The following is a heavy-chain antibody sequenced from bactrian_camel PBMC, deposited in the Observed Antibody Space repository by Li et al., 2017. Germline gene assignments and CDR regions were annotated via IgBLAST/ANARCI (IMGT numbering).Heavy chain of an antibody. CDR1: GFTSGTYA. Sequence: VQLVESGGGSVQPGGSLRLSCAASGFTSGTYAMSWVRQAPGKGLEWVSTISSSGGPKYYADSVKGRFTISQDSAKKTLYLQMNSLKPEDTAMYYCTARASWSTGCSGTYLRSSVSDPRYNYWGQGTQVTVS. CDR3: TARASWSTGCSGTYLRSSVSDPRYNY. CDR2: ISSSGGPK. D-gene: IGHD2*01. V-gene: IGHV3S31*01. J-gene: IGHJ4*01.